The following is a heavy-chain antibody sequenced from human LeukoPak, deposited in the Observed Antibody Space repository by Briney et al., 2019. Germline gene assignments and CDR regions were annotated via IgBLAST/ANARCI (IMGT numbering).Heavy chain of an antibody. V-gene: IGHV1-2*04. J-gene: IGHJ3*02. D-gene: IGHD4-23*01. CDR2: INPNSGGT. CDR3: ATDADYGGNSGTNAFDI. Sequence: ASVKVSCKASGYTFTGYYMHWVRQAPGQGLEWMGWINPNSGGTNYAQKFQGWVTMTRDTSISTAYMELSRLRSEDTAVYYCATDADYGGNSGTNAFDIWGQGTMVTVSS. CDR1: GYTFTGYY.